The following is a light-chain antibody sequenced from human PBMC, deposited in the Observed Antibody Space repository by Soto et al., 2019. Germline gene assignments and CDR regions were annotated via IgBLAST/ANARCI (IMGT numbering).Light chain of an antibody. V-gene: IGKV3-20*01. J-gene: IGKJ1*01. CDR3: HQYGSSWT. CDR1: QSDSSSY. Sequence: EIVLTQSPGTLSLSPGERATLSCRASQSDSSSYLAWYQQKPGQAPRLLIYGASSRATGIPDRFSGSGSGTDFTLTISRLEPEDFAVYYCHQYGSSWTFGQGTKVEIK. CDR2: GAS.